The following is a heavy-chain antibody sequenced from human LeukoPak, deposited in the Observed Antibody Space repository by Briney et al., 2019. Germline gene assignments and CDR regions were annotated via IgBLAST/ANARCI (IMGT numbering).Heavy chain of an antibody. CDR3: ARVILVRYYYYMDV. CDR1: GGSISSSSYY. J-gene: IGHJ6*03. D-gene: IGHD6-13*01. Sequence: SETLSLTCTVSGGSISSSSYYWGWIRQPPGKGLEWIGSIYYSGSTYYNPSLKSRVTISVDTSKNQFSLKLSSVTAADTAVYYCARVILVRYYYYMDVWGKGTTVTVSS. V-gene: IGHV4-39*07. CDR2: IYYSGST.